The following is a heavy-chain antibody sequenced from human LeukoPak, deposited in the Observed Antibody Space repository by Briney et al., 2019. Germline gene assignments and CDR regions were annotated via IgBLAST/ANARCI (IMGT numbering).Heavy chain of an antibody. CDR1: GFTFSSYW. J-gene: IGHJ6*03. V-gene: IGHV3-74*01. Sequence: GGSLRLSCAASGFTFSSYWMHWVRQAPGKGLVWVSRIKSDGSSTSYADSVKGRFTISRDNSKNALYLQMNSLRAEDTAVYYCAKERGTAMVRSYYMDVWGKGTTVTVSS. CDR2: IKSDGSST. D-gene: IGHD5-18*01. CDR3: AKERGTAMVRSYYMDV.